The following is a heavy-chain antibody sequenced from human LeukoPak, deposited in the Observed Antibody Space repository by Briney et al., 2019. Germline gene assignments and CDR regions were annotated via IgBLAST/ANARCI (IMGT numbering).Heavy chain of an antibody. J-gene: IGHJ4*02. D-gene: IGHD1-1*01. CDR2: ISNSDYNT. Sequence: GGSLRLSCAASGFTFGSYGMHWVRQAPGKGLEWVSTISNSDYNTYYTDSVKGRFTISRDNSKNTLYLQMNSLTADDTAIYYCGKATGTLGNWGQGTLVTVSS. CDR1: GFTFGSYG. V-gene: IGHV3-23*01. CDR3: GKATGTLGN.